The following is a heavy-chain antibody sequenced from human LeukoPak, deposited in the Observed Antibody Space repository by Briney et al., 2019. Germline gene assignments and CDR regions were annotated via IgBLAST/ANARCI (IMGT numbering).Heavy chain of an antibody. CDR1: GGSISSSSYY. V-gene: IGHV4-39*07. D-gene: IGHD2-15*01. Sequence: KPSESLSLTCTVSGGSISSSSYYWGWIRQPPGKGLEWIGSIYYSGSTYYNPSLKSRVTISVDTSKNQFSLKLSSVTAADTAVYYCARDAHCTGVSCYSPYNWFDPWGQGTLVTVSS. J-gene: IGHJ5*02. CDR3: ARDAHCTGVSCYSPYNWFDP. CDR2: IYYSGST.